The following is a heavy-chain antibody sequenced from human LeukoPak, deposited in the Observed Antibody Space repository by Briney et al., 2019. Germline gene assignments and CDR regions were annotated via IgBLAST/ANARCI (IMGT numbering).Heavy chain of an antibody. J-gene: IGHJ5*02. CDR1: GFNFNSYE. V-gene: IGHV3-66*01. D-gene: IGHD6-13*01. CDR2: IYSGGST. Sequence: GGSLRLSCAASGFNFNSYEMTWVRQAPGKGLEWVSIIYSGGSTYYADSVKGRFSISRDNSKNTLYLQMNSLRAEDTAVYYCARDPYSSTSSWGQGTLVTVSS. CDR3: ARDPYSSTSS.